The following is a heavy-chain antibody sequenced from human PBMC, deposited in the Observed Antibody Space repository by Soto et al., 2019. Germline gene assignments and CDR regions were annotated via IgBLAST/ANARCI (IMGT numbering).Heavy chain of an antibody. CDR3: SIDGGAY. Sequence: QVQLVESGGGVVQPGRSLRLSCAASGFTFSSYAMHWVRRAPGKGLEWMAVMSYDGSNKYYADSVKGRFTISRDNSKNTLYLQMNSLRPEDTALYYCSIDGGAYWGQGTLVSVSS. CDR1: GFTFSSYA. D-gene: IGHD3-16*01. J-gene: IGHJ4*02. CDR2: MSYDGSNK. V-gene: IGHV3-30-3*01.